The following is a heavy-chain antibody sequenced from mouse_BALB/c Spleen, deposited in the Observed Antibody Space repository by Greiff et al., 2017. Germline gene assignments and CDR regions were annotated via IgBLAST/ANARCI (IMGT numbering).Heavy chain of an antibody. CDR2: ISDGGSYT. V-gene: IGHV5-4*02. CDR3: ARDQGGYYGSSSYAMDY. CDR1: GFTFSDYY. D-gene: IGHD1-1*01. J-gene: IGHJ4*01. Sequence: EVKLVESGGGLVKPGGSLKLSCAASGFTFSDYYMYRVRQTPEKRLEWVATISDGGSYTYYPDSVKGRFTISRDNAKNNLYLQMSSLKSEDTAMYYCARDQGGYYGSSSYAMDYWGQGTSVTVSS.